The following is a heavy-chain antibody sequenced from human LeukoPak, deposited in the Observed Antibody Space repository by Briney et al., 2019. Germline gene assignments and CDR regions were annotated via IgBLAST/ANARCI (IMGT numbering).Heavy chain of an antibody. D-gene: IGHD1-1*01. CDR2: IKSKSDGGTT. CDR1: GFNFSNVW. Sequence: GGSLRLSCAASGFNFSNVWVSWVRRAPGKGLEWLGSIKSKSDGGTTLHAASVKDRYAISRDDSINTQYLQINSLKIEHTDVYYCPDPPTSLWGQGTLVTVSS. V-gene: IGHV3-15*01. CDR3: PDPPTSL. J-gene: IGHJ4*02.